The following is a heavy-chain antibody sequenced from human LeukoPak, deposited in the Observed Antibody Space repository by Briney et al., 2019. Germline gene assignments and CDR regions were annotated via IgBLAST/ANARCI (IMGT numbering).Heavy chain of an antibody. CDR1: GGSFSGYY. CDR3: ARDRLRGSGFDY. J-gene: IGHJ4*02. CDR2: IYYSGST. Sequence: KPSETLSLTCAVYGGSFSGYYWSWIRQPPGKGLELIGYIYYSGSTNYNPSLKSRVTISVDTSKNQFSLKLSSVTAADTAVYYCARDRLRGSGFDYWGQGTLVTVSS. V-gene: IGHV4-59*01. D-gene: IGHD6-19*01.